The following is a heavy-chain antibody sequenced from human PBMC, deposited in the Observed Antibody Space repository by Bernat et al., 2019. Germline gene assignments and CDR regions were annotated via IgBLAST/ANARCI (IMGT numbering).Heavy chain of an antibody. CDR2: IDPSDSYT. CDR3: ARGRYFDWLPNHNWFDP. J-gene: IGHJ5*02. Sequence: EVQLVQSGAEVKKPGESLRISCKGSGYSFTSYWISWVRQMPGKGLEWMGRIDPSDSYTNYSPSFQGHVPISADKSISTAYLQWSSLKASDTAMYYCARGRYFDWLPNHNWFDPWGQGTLVTVSS. CDR1: GYSFTSYW. V-gene: IGHV5-10-1*03. D-gene: IGHD3-9*01.